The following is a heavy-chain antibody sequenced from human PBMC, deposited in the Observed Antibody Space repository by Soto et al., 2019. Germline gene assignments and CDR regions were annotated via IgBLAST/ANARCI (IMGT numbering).Heavy chain of an antibody. D-gene: IGHD3-3*01. CDR2: MNPNSGNT. V-gene: IGHV1-8*01. CDR1: GYTFTSYD. CDR3: ASRNHDFWSGYYPNYYYYGMDV. Sequence: QVQLVQSGAEVKKPGASVKVSCKASGYTFTSYDINWVRQATGQGLEWMGWMNPNSGNTGYAQKFQGRVTMTRNTAISTAYMELSSLRSEDTAVYYCASRNHDFWSGYYPNYYYYGMDVWGQGTTFTVSS. J-gene: IGHJ6*02.